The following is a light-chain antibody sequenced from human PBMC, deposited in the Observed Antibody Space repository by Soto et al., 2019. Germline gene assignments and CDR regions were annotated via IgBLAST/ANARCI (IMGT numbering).Light chain of an antibody. CDR2: GVT. V-gene: IGLV2-11*01. J-gene: IGLJ3*02. CDR3: CSHAGGSSWV. CDR1: SGDVGAYDR. Sequence: QSVLTQPRSVSGSPGQSVTISCTGTSGDVGAYDRVSWYQHHPTKAPKLIIYGVTNRPSGVPYRFSGSKSGSTASLTISGLQAEDEDDYYCCSHAGGSSWVFGGGTKLTVL.